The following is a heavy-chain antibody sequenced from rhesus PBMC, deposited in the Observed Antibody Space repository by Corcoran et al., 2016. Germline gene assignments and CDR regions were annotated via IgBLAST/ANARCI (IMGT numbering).Heavy chain of an antibody. CDR2: IYGSGSST. J-gene: IGHJ5-1*01. CDR1: GGSISSFS. D-gene: IGHD6-13*01. V-gene: IGHV4-169*02. CDR3: ASGRIVAGPFSAV. Sequence: QLQLQESGSGLVKPSETLSVTCAVSGGSISSFSWSRIRQAPGKVLDWFGYIYGSGSSTNYNPSLKSRVTLSVDTSKNQLSLKLISVTAADTAVYYCASGRIVAGPFSAVWGPGVLVTVSS.